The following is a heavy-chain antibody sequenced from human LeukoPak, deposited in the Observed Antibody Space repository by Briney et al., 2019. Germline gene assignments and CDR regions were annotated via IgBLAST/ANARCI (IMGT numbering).Heavy chain of an antibody. CDR1: GFTFSSYG. CDR2: ISYDGSNK. D-gene: IGHD6-19*01. J-gene: IGHJ4*02. CDR3: ARIGLYPGYTSGWAHDFDY. Sequence: PGGSLRLSCAASGFTFSSYGMHWVRQAPGKGLEWVAVISYDGSNKYYADSVKGRFTISRDNSKNTLYLQMNSLRVEDTAVYYCARIGLYPGYTSGWAHDFDYWGQGTLVTVSS. V-gene: IGHV3-30*03.